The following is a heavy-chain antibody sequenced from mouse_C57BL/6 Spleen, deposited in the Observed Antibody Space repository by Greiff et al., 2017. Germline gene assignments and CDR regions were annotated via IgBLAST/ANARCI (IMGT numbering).Heavy chain of an antibody. CDR3: ARENYYCNSLGY. D-gene: IGHD1-1*01. CDR2: IHPSNSYT. V-gene: IGHV1-50*01. J-gene: IGHJ2*01. CDR1: GYTFTSYW. Sequence: QVQLQQPGAELVKPGASVKLSCKASGYTFTSYWMQWVKQRPGQGLEWIGEIHPSNSYTNYNQKFKGKATLTVDTSSSTADMQLSSLTSEYSAVYSCARENYYCNSLGYWGQGTTLTVAS.